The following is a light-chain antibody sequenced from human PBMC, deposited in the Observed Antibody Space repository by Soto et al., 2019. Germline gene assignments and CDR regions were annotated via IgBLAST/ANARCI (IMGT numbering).Light chain of an antibody. Sequence: QSALTQPRSVSGSPGQSVTISCTGTSSDVGGYNYVSWYQQRPGKAPKLMIYDVSKRPSGVPDRFSGSKSGNTASLTISGLQAEDEAEYYCCSYAGSYTYVFGPGTKVTV. J-gene: IGLJ1*01. CDR3: CSYAGSYTYV. V-gene: IGLV2-11*01. CDR1: SSDVGGYNY. CDR2: DVS.